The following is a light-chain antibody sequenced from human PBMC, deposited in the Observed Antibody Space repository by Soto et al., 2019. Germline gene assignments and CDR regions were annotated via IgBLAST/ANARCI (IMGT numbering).Light chain of an antibody. CDR3: QQYYSTPRT. V-gene: IGKV4-1*01. CDR1: QSVLYTSNNKNY. CDR2: WAS. Sequence: DIAMTQSPDSLAVSLGERAIINCKSSQSVLYTSNNKNYLAWYQQKPGQPPKLLIYWASTRESGVPDRFSGSGSGTDFTHTISSPQAEDAAVYYCQQYYSTPRTFGQGTKVEIK. J-gene: IGKJ1*01.